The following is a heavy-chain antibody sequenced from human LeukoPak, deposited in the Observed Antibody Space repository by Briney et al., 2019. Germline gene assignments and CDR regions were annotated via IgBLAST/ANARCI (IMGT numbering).Heavy chain of an antibody. Sequence: PSETLSLTCTVSGGSISSSSYYWGWIRQPPGKGLEWIGSIYYSGSTYYNPSLKSRVTISVDTSKNQFSLKLSSVTAADTAVYYCARYWGYCSGGSCPNWFDPWGQGTLVTVSS. V-gene: IGHV4-39*01. D-gene: IGHD2-15*01. CDR2: IYYSGST. J-gene: IGHJ5*02. CDR1: GGSISSSSYY. CDR3: ARYWGYCSGGSCPNWFDP.